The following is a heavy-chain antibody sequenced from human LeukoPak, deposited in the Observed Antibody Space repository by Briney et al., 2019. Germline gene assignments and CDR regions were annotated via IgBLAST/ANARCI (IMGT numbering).Heavy chain of an antibody. J-gene: IGHJ4*02. CDR2: IWYDGSNK. D-gene: IGHD2/OR15-2a*01. CDR1: GFTFSSYA. Sequence: QSGGSLRLSCAASGFTFSSYAMSWVRQAPGKGLEWVALIWYDGSNKYYTDSVKGRFTISRDNSKNTLYLEMNSLRAEDTAIYYCAREGPHGNSQFDYWGQGTLVTVSS. V-gene: IGHV3-33*08. CDR3: AREGPHGNSQFDY.